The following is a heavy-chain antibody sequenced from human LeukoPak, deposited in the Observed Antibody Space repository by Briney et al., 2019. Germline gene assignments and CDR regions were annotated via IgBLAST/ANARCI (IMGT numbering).Heavy chain of an antibody. CDR2: YYYSGNT. V-gene: IGHV4-59*08. CDR1: GVSISNYY. CDR3: ARDPGCSGASCPLDY. J-gene: IGHJ4*02. Sequence: PSETLSLTCTVSGVSISNYYWSWIRQPPGKGLEWIGYYYYSGNTNYNPSLKSRVTISIDTSKNQFSLKLRSVTAADTAVYYCARDPGCSGASCPLDYWGQGILVTVSS. D-gene: IGHD2-15*01.